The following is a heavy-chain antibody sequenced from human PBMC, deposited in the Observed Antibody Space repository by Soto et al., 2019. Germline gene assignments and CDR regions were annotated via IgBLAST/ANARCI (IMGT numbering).Heavy chain of an antibody. CDR1: GGSIGSGDYY. Sequence: SETLSLTCTVSGGSIGSGDYYWSLIRQPPGKGLEWIGYSYYSGNTYFHPSLRSRVTISVDASKGQFSLKLSSVTAADPAVYYCDSAPQLLSKYYSDYWGQGTLVTVSS. CDR3: DSAPQLLSKYYSDY. J-gene: IGHJ4*02. CDR2: SYYSGNT. V-gene: IGHV4-30-4*01. D-gene: IGHD3-10*01.